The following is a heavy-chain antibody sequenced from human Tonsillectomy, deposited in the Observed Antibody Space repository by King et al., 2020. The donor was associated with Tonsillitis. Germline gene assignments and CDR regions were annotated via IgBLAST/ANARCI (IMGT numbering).Heavy chain of an antibody. J-gene: IGHJ4*02. D-gene: IGHD3-16*01. CDR3: ARGGTFLGGVMDFGRGSPHYLAY. Sequence: VQLQESGPGLVKPSETLSLTCTVSGYSISSGYYWGWIRQPPGKGLEWIGTIYHSGSTYYNPSLKSRVTISVDTSKNQFSLKLSSVTAADTAVYYCARGGTFLGGVMDFGRGSPHYLAYGAQGPLATVSS. CDR1: GYSISSGYY. V-gene: IGHV4-38-2*02. CDR2: IYHSGST.